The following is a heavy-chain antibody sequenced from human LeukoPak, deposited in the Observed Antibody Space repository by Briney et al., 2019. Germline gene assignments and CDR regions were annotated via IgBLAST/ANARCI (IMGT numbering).Heavy chain of an antibody. Sequence: SQTLSLTCAVSGGSISSGGYSWSWIRQPPGKGLEWIGYIYHSGSIYYNPSLKSRVTISVDRSKNQFSLKLSSVTAADTAVYYCARYCSSTSCFITSFDYWGQGTLVTVSS. V-gene: IGHV4-30-2*01. CDR2: IYHSGSI. D-gene: IGHD2-2*01. CDR1: GGSISSGGYS. CDR3: ARYCSSTSCFITSFDY. J-gene: IGHJ4*02.